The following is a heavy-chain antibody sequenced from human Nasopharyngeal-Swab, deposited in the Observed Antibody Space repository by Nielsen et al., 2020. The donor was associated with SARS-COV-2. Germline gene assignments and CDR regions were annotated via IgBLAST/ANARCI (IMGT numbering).Heavy chain of an antibody. CDR3: ASGRVVPAAMPNY. Sequence: ASVKVSCKASGYTSNNYSMHWVRQAPGQRLEWMGWIIAGTGNTKYSQKFQGRVTITRDTSASTAYMDLSSLRSEDTAVYYCASGRVVPAAMPNYWGQGTLVTVSS. CDR1: GYTSNNYS. D-gene: IGHD2-2*01. CDR2: IIAGTGNT. V-gene: IGHV1-3*01. J-gene: IGHJ4*02.